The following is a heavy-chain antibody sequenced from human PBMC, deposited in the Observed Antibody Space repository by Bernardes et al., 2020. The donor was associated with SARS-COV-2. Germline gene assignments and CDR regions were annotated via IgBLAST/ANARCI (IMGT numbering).Heavy chain of an antibody. CDR1: GGSITGYY. Sequence: SETLSLTCTVSGGSITGYYWSWIRQSPGKGLEWIGYIYYNGITNYNPSLKSRVTISVDTSGNQFSLNLSSVTPADTAVYYCARDGLQGVWDVWGQGTTVTVSS. CDR2: IYYNGIT. J-gene: IGHJ6*02. CDR3: ARDGLQGVWDV. V-gene: IGHV4-59*01. D-gene: IGHD6-13*01.